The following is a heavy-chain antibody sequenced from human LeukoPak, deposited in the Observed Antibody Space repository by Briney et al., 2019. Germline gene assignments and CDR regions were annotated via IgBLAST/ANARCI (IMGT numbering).Heavy chain of an antibody. V-gene: IGHV3-7*02. J-gene: IGHJ4*02. CDR2: IKPDGSEK. CDR3: ARFRTGYYADF. CDR1: GFALSTYW. D-gene: IGHD3-22*01. Sequence: RTGGSLRLSCAASGFALSTYWMTWVRQAPGKGLEWVAHIKPDGSEKYYLDSVNGRFTISRDNAESSVYLQMNSLRDEDTAFYYCARFRTGYYADFWGQGTLVTVSS.